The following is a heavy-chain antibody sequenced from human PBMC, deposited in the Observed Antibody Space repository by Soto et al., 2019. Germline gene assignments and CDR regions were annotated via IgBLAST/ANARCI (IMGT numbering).Heavy chain of an antibody. CDR2: ISYDGSNK. CDR1: GFTFSSYA. Sequence: QVQLVESGGGVVQPGRSLRLSCAASGFTFSSYAMHWVRQAPGKGLEWVAVISYDGSNKYYADSVKGRFTISRDNSKNTLYLQMNSLRAEDTAVYYCAKDRALQWLVLPDYYYYGMDVWGQGTTVTVSS. J-gene: IGHJ6*02. V-gene: IGHV3-30*04. D-gene: IGHD6-19*01. CDR3: AKDRALQWLVLPDYYYYGMDV.